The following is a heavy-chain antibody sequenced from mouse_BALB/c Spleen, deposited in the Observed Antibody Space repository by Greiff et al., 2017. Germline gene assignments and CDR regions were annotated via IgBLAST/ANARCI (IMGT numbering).Heavy chain of an antibody. D-gene: IGHD1-1*01. V-gene: IGHV14-4*02. J-gene: IGHJ2*01. CDR1: GFNIKDYY. Sequence: EVQLQQSGAELVRSGASVKLSCTASGFNIKDYYMHWVKQRPEQGLEWIGWIDPENGDTEYAPKFQGKATMTADTSSNTAYLQLSSLTSEDTAVYYCNAPLYGSILDYWGQGTTLTVSS. CDR3: NAPLYGSILDY. CDR2: IDPENGDT.